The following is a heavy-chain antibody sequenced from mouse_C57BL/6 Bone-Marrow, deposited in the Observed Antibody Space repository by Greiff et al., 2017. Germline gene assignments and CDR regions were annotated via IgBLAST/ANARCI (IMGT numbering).Heavy chain of an antibody. CDR3: AIPIYYGYDVVYAMDY. D-gene: IGHD2-2*01. CDR2: IWSGGST. V-gene: IGHV2-2*01. J-gene: IGHJ4*01. CDR1: GFSLTSYG. Sequence: QVQLQQSGPGLVQPSQSLSITCTVSGFSLTSYGVHWVRQSPGKGLEWLGVIWSGGSTDYNAAFISRLSISKDNSKSQVFFKMNSLQADDTAIYYCAIPIYYGYDVVYAMDYWGQGTSVTVSS.